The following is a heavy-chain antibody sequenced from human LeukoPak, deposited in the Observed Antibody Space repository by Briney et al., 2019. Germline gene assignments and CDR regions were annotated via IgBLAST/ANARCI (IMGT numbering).Heavy chain of an antibody. V-gene: IGHV3-9*01. CDR2: ISWNSGSI. Sequence: PGGSLRLSCAASGFTFDDYAMHWVRQAPGKGLEWVSGISWNSGSIGYADSVKGRFTISRDNAKNSLYLQMNSLRAEDTAVYYCAKDSSLGSSWYGASNWFDPWGQGTLVTVSS. D-gene: IGHD6-13*01. J-gene: IGHJ5*02. CDR3: AKDSSLGSSWYGASNWFDP. CDR1: GFTFDDYA.